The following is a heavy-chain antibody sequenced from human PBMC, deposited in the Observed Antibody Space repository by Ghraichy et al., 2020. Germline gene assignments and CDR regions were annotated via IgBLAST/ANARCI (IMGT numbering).Heavy chain of an antibody. CDR3: ARDRVSLDAFDI. J-gene: IGHJ3*02. CDR1: GGSVSSGSYY. CDR2: IYYSGST. D-gene: IGHD3-3*01. V-gene: IGHV4-61*01. Sequence: EPLSLTCTVSGGSVSSGSYYWSWIRQPPGKGLEWIGYIYYSGSTNYNPSLKSRVTISVDTSKNQFSLKLSSVTAADTAVYYCARDRVSLDAFDIWGQGTMVTVSS.